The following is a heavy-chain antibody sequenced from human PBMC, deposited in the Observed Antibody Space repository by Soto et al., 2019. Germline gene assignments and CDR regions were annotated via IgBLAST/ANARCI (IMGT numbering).Heavy chain of an antibody. CDR1: GYTFTNYY. D-gene: IGHD1-1*01. Sequence: QVQLVQSGAVVKKPGASVNVSCKASGYTFTNYYMHWVRQAPGQGLEWMGIINPSGGATSYAPKFQGRVTMTRDTSTSTVYMDLSSLRSEDTAVYYCARVRGLTTGTLSCFDYWGQGTLVTVSS. CDR3: ARVRGLTTGTLSCFDY. V-gene: IGHV1-46*01. J-gene: IGHJ4*02. CDR2: INPSGGAT.